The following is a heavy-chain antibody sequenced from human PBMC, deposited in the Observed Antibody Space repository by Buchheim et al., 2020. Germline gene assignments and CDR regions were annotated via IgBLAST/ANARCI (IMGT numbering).Heavy chain of an antibody. V-gene: IGHV4-39*01. Sequence: QLQLQESGPGLVKPSETLSLTCTVSGGSISSSSYYWGWIRQPPGKGLEWIGSIYYIGSTYYNPSLKSRVTISLDTSKNQFSLKLSSVTAADTAVYYCARRRYYYDSSGYYCFDYWGQGTL. D-gene: IGHD3-22*01. CDR1: GGSISSSSYY. CDR3: ARRRYYYDSSGYYCFDY. J-gene: IGHJ4*02. CDR2: IYYIGST.